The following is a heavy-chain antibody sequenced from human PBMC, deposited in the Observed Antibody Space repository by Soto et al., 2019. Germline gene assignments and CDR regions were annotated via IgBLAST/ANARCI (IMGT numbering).Heavy chain of an antibody. CDR3: AREEAAGGYYYGSGSYYKLPFDP. CDR2: FDPEDGET. V-gene: IGHV1-24*01. CDR1: GYTLTELS. J-gene: IGHJ5*02. D-gene: IGHD3-10*01. Sequence: GASVKVSCKVSGYTLTELSMHWVRQAPGKGLEWMGGFDPEDGETIYAQKFQGRVTMTEDTSTDTAYMELSSLRSEDTAVYYCAREEAAGGYYYGSGSYYKLPFDPWGQGTLVTVSS.